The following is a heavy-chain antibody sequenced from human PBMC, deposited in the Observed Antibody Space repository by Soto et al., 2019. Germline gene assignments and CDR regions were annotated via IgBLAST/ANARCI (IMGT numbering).Heavy chain of an antibody. D-gene: IGHD3-10*01. V-gene: IGHV3-53*02. Sequence: EVQLVETGGGLIQPGGSLRLSCAASGFTVSSNYMSWVRQAPGKGLEWVSVIYSGGSTYYADSVKGRFTISRDNSKNTLYIQMNSLRAEDTAVYYCARVERITMVRGVIRWFDPWGQGTMVTVSS. CDR2: IYSGGST. CDR1: GFTVSSNY. J-gene: IGHJ5*02. CDR3: ARVERITMVRGVIRWFDP.